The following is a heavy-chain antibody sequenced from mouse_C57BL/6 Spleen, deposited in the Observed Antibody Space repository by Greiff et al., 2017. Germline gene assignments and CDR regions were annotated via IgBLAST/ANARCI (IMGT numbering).Heavy chain of an antibody. CDR1: GYTFTSYG. CDR3: ARSLYDYGRGYYFDY. D-gene: IGHD2-4*01. V-gene: IGHV1-81*01. J-gene: IGHJ2*01. Sequence: VKLMESGAELARPGASVKLSCKASGYTFTSYGISWVKQRTGQGLEWIGEIYPRSGNTYYNEKFKGKATLTADKSSSTAYMELRSLTSEDSAVYVCARSLYDYGRGYYFDYWGQGTTLTVSS. CDR2: IYPRSGNT.